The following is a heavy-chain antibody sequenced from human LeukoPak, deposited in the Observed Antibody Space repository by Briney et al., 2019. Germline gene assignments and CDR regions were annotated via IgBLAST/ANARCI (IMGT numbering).Heavy chain of an antibody. D-gene: IGHD2-2*01. CDR3: ARTLKYCSSTSCYEDWFDP. J-gene: IGHJ5*02. Sequence: ASVKVSCKASGYTFTSNGISWVRQAPGQGLEWMGWINPNSGGTNYAQKFQGRVTMTRDTSISTAYMELSRLRSDDTAVYYCARTLKYCSSTSCYEDWFDPWGQGTLVTVSS. CDR1: GYTFTSNG. V-gene: IGHV1-2*02. CDR2: INPNSGGT.